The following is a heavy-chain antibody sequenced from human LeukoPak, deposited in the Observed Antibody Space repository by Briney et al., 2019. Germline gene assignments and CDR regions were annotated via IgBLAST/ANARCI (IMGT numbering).Heavy chain of an antibody. Sequence: SETLSLTCTVSGGSISSYYWSWIRQPPGKGLEWIGEINHSGSTNYNPSLKSRVTISVDTSKNQFSLKLSSVTAADTAVYYCARGRDLVVVVAATLNDYWGQGTLVTVSS. CDR2: INHSGST. CDR3: ARGRDLVVVVAATLNDY. CDR1: GGSISSYY. D-gene: IGHD2-15*01. J-gene: IGHJ4*02. V-gene: IGHV4-34*01.